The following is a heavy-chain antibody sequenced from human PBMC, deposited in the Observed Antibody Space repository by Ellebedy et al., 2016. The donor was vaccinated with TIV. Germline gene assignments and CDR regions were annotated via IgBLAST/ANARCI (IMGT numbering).Heavy chain of an antibody. J-gene: IGHJ4*02. CDR1: GGSVGTYY. Sequence: MPSETLSLTCTVSGGSVGTYYWTWIRQTPGKGLEWIASMYYTGNTNYSPSLKSRVTMSVDTSKNEFSLNLTSVTAADTALYYCAGSTWRPNFPFYFDFWGQGTLVTVSS. D-gene: IGHD2/OR15-2a*01. V-gene: IGHV4-59*02. CDR2: MYYTGNT. CDR3: AGSTWRPNFPFYFDF.